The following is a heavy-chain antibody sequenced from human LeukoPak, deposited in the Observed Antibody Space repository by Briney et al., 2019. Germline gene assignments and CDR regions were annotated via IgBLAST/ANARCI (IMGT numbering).Heavy chain of an antibody. D-gene: IGHD1/OR15-1a*01. Sequence: SGGALILSSAAAGFTFISYFMRWCLQAPAGGLQWLANINKDGSEENYLDSVKGRFTVSRDNAKNSLYLQMNSLRGEDTAVYYCARGNPNRNALDLWGQGTMVTISS. CDR2: INKDGSEE. CDR3: ARGNPNRNALDL. CDR1: GFTFISYF. V-gene: IGHV3-7*01. J-gene: IGHJ3*01.